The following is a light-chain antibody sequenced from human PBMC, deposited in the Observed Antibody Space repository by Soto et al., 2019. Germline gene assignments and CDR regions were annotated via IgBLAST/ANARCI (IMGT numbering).Light chain of an antibody. V-gene: IGLV2-14*03. J-gene: IGLJ1*01. Sequence: SALTQPASVSGSHGQSITISCTGTSSDVGGYNYVSWYQHHPGKAPKLLIYDVSNGPSGVSNRFFGSKSGNTASLTISGLQPEDEADYYCSSYTSSSTRVFGTGTKLTVL. CDR3: SSYTSSSTRV. CDR2: DVS. CDR1: SSDVGGYNY.